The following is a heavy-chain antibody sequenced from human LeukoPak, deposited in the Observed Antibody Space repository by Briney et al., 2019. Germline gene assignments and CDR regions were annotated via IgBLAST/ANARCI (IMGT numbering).Heavy chain of an antibody. CDR2: IKQDGSEK. Sequence: GGSLRLSCAASGFTFSSYWMSWVRQAPGKGLEWVANIKQDGSEKYYVDSVKGRFTISRDNAKNSLYLQMNSLRAEDTAVYYCARDRCGGDCYPSYYYYGMDVWGQGTTVTVSS. CDR3: ARDRCGGDCYPSYYYYGMDV. J-gene: IGHJ6*02. CDR1: GFTFSSYW. V-gene: IGHV3-7*01. D-gene: IGHD2-21*02.